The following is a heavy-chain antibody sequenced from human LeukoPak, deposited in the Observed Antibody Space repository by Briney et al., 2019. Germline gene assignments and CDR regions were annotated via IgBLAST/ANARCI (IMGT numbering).Heavy chain of an antibody. CDR1: AGSISSYY. D-gene: IGHD4-23*01. J-gene: IGHJ5*02. V-gene: IGHV4-4*09. CDR2: IYTSGST. CDR3: ARRGGNLEFDP. Sequence: PSETLSLTCTVSAGSISSYYWSWIRQPPGKGLEWIVYIYTSGSTNYNPSLKSRVTISVDTSKNQFSLKLSSVTAAATAVYYCARRGGNLEFDPWGQGTLVTVSS.